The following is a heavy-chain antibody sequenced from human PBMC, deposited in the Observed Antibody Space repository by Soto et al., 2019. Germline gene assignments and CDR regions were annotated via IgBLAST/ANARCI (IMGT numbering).Heavy chain of an antibody. Sequence: SETLSLTCTVSGGSVSSGSYYWSWIRQPPGKGLEWIGYIYYSGSTNNNPSHKNRGTISVDTTKNKISLKLRKVTAADTAVYYCARDKEGDYGGVTYFDYWGQGTLVTVSS. CDR1: GGSVSSGSYY. CDR3: ARDKEGDYGGVTYFDY. CDR2: IYYSGST. J-gene: IGHJ4*02. D-gene: IGHD4-17*01. V-gene: IGHV4-61*01.